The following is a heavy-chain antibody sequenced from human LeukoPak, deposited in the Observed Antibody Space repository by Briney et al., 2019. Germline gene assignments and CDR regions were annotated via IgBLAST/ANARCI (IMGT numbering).Heavy chain of an antibody. CDR2: VRYDSSNK. V-gene: IGHV3-30*02. CDR1: GFTFSGYG. Sequence: GGSLRLSCAASGFTFSGYGMHWVRQAPGKGLEWVAFVRYDSSNKYYADSVKGRFTVSRDNSKNMLYLQMNSLRAEDTAVYYCARDMGSGSYYYYYYMDVWGKGTTVTVSS. D-gene: IGHD3-10*01. CDR3: ARDMGSGSYYYYYYMDV. J-gene: IGHJ6*03.